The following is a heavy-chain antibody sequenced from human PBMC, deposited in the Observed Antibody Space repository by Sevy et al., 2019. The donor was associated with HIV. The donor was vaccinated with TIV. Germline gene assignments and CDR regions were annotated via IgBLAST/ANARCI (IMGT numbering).Heavy chain of an antibody. V-gene: IGHV3-33*01. Sequence: GGSLRLSCAASGFSFRNYDMHWVRQSPGKGLEWMAIIWSDGSEKYYRDSVKGRFTISRDNSKNTLYLQMNNLRVEDTAVYYCVVNRGTGDFEYWGQGTLVTVSS. J-gene: IGHJ4*02. CDR3: VVNRGTGDFEY. CDR2: IWSDGSEK. CDR1: GFSFRNYD. D-gene: IGHD2-8*02.